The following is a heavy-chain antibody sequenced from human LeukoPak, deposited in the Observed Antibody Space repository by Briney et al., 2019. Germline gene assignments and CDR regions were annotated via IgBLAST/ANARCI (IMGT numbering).Heavy chain of an antibody. CDR2: IYYSGST. CDR3: ARGYDFWSGYTPLDY. D-gene: IGHD3-3*01. CDR1: GGSISSYY. V-gene: IGHV4-59*01. Sequence: PSETLSLTCTVSGGSISSYYWSWIRQPPGKGLEWIGYIYYSGSTNYNPSLKSRVTISVDTSKNHISLKLSSVTAADTAVYYCARGYDFWSGYTPLDYWGQGTLVTVSS. J-gene: IGHJ4*02.